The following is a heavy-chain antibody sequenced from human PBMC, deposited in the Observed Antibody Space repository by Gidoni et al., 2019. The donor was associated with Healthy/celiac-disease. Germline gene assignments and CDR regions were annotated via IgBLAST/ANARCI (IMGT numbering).Heavy chain of an antibody. CDR3: AKDGIAARRIYDWFDP. Sequence: QVQLVESGGGVVQPGRSLRLSCAASGFTFSSYGMHWVRQAPGKGLEWVAVISYDGSNKYYADSVKGRFTISRDNSKNTLYLQMNSLRAEDTAVYYCAKDGIAARRIYDWFDPWGQGTLVTVSS. D-gene: IGHD6-6*01. CDR2: ISYDGSNK. V-gene: IGHV3-30*18. J-gene: IGHJ5*02. CDR1: GFTFSSYG.